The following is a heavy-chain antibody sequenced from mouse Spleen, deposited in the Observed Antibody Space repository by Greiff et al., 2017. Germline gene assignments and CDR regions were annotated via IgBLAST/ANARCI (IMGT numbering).Heavy chain of an antibody. CDR1: GYTFTDYY. CDR2: IYPGSGNT. J-gene: IGHJ4*01. V-gene: IGHV1-76*01. CDR3: ARDYYGSSSYAMDY. Sequence: QVQLKQSGAELVRPGASVKLSCKASGYTFTDYYINWVKQRPGQGLEWIARIYPGSGNTYYNEKFKGKATLTAEKSSSTAYMQLSSLTSEDSAVYFCARDYYGSSSYAMDYWGQGTSVTVSS. D-gene: IGHD1-1*01.